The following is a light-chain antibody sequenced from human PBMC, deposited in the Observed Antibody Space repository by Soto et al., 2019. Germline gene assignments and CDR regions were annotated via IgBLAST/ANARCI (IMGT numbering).Light chain of an antibody. J-gene: IGKJ5*01. CDR1: QSIRYY. CDR3: QQSHSNAIT. Sequence: DIQMTQSPSSLSASVGDRVSITCRASQSIRYYLNWYQQKPGKAPKLLINAASILQSGVPSRFSGSGSGTDFTLTISSLQPEDSATYNCQQSHSNAITFGQGTRLEIK. CDR2: AAS. V-gene: IGKV1-39*01.